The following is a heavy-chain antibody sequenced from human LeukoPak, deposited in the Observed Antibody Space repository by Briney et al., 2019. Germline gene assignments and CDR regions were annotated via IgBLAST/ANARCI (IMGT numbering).Heavy chain of an antibody. Sequence: SQTLSLTCTVSGGSISSGDYYWSWIRQPPGKGLEWIAYMYYSGSTYYNPSLKSRVTMSADTSKNQFSLKLSSVTAADTAVYYCAREYSSFRWFDPWGQGTLVTVSS. CDR1: GGSISSGDYY. V-gene: IGHV4-30-4*01. CDR2: MYYSGST. J-gene: IGHJ5*02. D-gene: IGHD6-6*01. CDR3: AREYSSFRWFDP.